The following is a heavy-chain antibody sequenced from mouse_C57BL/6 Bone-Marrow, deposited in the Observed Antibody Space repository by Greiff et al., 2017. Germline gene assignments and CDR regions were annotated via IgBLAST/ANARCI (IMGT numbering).Heavy chain of an antibody. CDR3: ARSYYGSSSWFAY. D-gene: IGHD1-1*01. CDR2: IWWDDDK. Sequence: QVTLKVSGPGILQPSQTLSLTCSFSGFSLSTFGMGVGWIRQPSGKGLEWLAHIWWDDDKYYNPALKSRLTISKDTSKTQVFLKIANVDTADTATDYCARSYYGSSSWFAYWGQGTLVTVSA. V-gene: IGHV8-8*01. CDR1: GFSLSTFGMG. J-gene: IGHJ3*01.